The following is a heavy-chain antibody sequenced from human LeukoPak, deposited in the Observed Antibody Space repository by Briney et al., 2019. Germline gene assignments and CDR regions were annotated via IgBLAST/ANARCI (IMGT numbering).Heavy chain of an antibody. CDR3: ARRAGAYSHPYDY. V-gene: IGHV3-7*03. CDR2: IKQDGTER. J-gene: IGHJ4*02. CDR1: GFTFTTYW. D-gene: IGHD4/OR15-4a*01. Sequence: GGSLRLSCAASGFTFTTYWMSWVRQAPGKGLEWVANIKQDGTERYYVDSVKGRFTISRDNAKNSLYLQMSSLRAEDTAVYYCARRAGAYSHPYDYWGQGTLVTVSS.